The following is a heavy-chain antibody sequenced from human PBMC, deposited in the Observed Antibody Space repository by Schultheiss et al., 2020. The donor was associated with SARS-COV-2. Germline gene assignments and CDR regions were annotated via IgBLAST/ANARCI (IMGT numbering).Heavy chain of an antibody. D-gene: IGHD1-1*01. J-gene: IGHJ4*02. CDR2: INPNSGGT. Sequence: ASVKVSCKASGYTFTSYYMHWVRQAPGQGLEWMGRINPNSGGTNYAQKFQGRVTMTRDTSISTAYMELSRLRSDDTAVYYCARGASWNLPLDYWGQGTLVTVSS. CDR3: ARGASWNLPLDY. CDR1: GYTFTSYY. V-gene: IGHV1-2*06.